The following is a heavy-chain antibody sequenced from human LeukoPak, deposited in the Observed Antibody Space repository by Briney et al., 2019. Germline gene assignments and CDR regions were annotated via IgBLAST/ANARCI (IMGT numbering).Heavy chain of an antibody. V-gene: IGHV1-2*02. CDR1: GYTFTGYY. CDR3: ARIQYSSSWYTALHFDY. Sequence: ASVKVSCKASGYTFTGYYMHWVRQAPGQGLEWMGWIKPNSGGTNYAQKFQGRVTMTRDTSISTAYMELSRLRSDDTAVYYCARIQYSSSWYTALHFDYWGQGTLVTVSS. J-gene: IGHJ4*02. CDR2: IKPNSGGT. D-gene: IGHD6-13*01.